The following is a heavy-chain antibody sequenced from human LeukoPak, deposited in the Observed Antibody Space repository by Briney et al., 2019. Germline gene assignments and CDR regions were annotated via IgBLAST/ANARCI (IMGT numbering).Heavy chain of an antibody. Sequence: GASVKVSCKASGYTFTSYAMNWVRQAPGQGLEWMGWINPNSGGTNYAHEFQGRVTMTRDTSISTAYMELSSLRSEDTAVYYCASAHSSGWYVRFDYWGQGTLVTVSS. D-gene: IGHD6-19*01. V-gene: IGHV1-2*07. CDR1: GYTFTSYA. CDR2: INPNSGGT. CDR3: ASAHSSGWYVRFDY. J-gene: IGHJ4*02.